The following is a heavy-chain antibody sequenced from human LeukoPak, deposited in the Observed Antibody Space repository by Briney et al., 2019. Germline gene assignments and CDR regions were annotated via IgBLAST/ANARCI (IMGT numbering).Heavy chain of an antibody. CDR2: INHSGRT. V-gene: IGHV4-34*01. D-gene: IGHD3-10*01. CDR3: ARGVGFVKIDY. J-gene: IGHJ4*02. Sequence: SETLSLTCAVYGESFSIYYWSWIRQPPGKGLEWIGEINHSGRTNYNPSLKSRVTISVDTSKNQFSLKLSSVTAADTAIYYCARGVGFVKIDYWGQGTLVTVSS. CDR1: GESFSIYY.